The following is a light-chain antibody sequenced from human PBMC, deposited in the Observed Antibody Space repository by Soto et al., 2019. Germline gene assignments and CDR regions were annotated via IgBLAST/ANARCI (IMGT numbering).Light chain of an antibody. CDR3: QQLNSFPT. Sequence: DIQLTQSPSFLSASVGDRVTITCRASQGISSYLAWYQQKPGKAPKRLIYAASTLQSGVPSRFSGSGSGTEFTLTISSLQPEDLATYYCQQLNSFPTFGQGTKLEIK. J-gene: IGKJ2*01. CDR2: AAS. CDR1: QGISSY. V-gene: IGKV1-9*01.